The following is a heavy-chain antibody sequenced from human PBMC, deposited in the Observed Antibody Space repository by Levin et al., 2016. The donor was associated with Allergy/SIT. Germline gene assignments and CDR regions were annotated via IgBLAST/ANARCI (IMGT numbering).Heavy chain of an antibody. J-gene: IGHJ2*01. D-gene: IGHD3-10*01. CDR3: ASAQWTRFGEFGGADL. Sequence: SETLSLTCTVSGGSVSSGSYYWSWIRQPPGKGLEWIGYIYYSGSTNYNPSLKSRVTISVDTSKNQFSLKLSSVTAADTAVYYCASAQWTRFGEFGGADLWGRGTLVTVSS. CDR2: IYYSGST. V-gene: IGHV4-61*01. CDR1: GGSVSSGSYY.